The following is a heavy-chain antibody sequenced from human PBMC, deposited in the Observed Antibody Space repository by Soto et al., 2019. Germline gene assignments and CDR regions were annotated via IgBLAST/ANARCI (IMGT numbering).Heavy chain of an antibody. D-gene: IGHD3-22*01. CDR3: AKPDYYDSSGIFDY. Sequence: PGGSLRLSCAASGFTFSSYGMHWVRQAPGKGLEWVAVISYDGSNKYYADSVKGRFTISRDNSKNTLYLQMNSLRAEDTAVYYCAKPDYYDSSGIFDYWGQGTLVTVSS. J-gene: IGHJ4*02. CDR1: GFTFSSYG. CDR2: ISYDGSNK. V-gene: IGHV3-30*18.